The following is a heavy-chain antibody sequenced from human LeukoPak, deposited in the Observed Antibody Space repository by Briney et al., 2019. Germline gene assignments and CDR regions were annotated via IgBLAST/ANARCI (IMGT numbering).Heavy chain of an antibody. V-gene: IGHV1-18*01. CDR1: GYTFTSYG. CDR3: AREVPYDTSRYYQPFDY. CDR2: ISAYNGNT. D-gene: IGHD3-22*01. Sequence: ASVKVSCKASGYTFTSYGITWVRQAPGQGLEWMGWISAYNGNTNYAQKLQGRVTMTTDTSTSTAYMNLRSLRSDDTAVYYCAREVPYDTSRYYQPFDYWGQGTLVTVSS. J-gene: IGHJ4*02.